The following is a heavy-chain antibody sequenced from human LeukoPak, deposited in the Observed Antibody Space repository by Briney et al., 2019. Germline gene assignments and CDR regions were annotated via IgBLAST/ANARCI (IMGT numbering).Heavy chain of an antibody. Sequence: SETLSLTCVVSGDSISSGGYSWSWIRQTPGKGPEWIGSIYYSGSTYYNPSLKSRVTISEDPSKNQFSLKLSSVTAADTAVYYCAREDGTSMDNAFDIWGQGTMVTVSS. D-gene: IGHD5-18*01. J-gene: IGHJ3*02. CDR1: GDSISSGGYS. V-gene: IGHV4-39*07. CDR2: IYYSGST. CDR3: AREDGTSMDNAFDI.